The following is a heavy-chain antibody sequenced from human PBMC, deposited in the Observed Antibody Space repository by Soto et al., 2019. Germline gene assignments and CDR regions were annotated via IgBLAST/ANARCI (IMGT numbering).Heavy chain of an antibody. CDR2: IFYGGHT. D-gene: IGHD6-19*01. J-gene: IGHJ4*02. Sequence: TLSLTCDVSGDFLTTYYWNWIRQSPGKGLEWIGYIFYGGHTNYNPSLRGRATISVDTSKNQFSLKLSSVTAADTAVYYCARSPQYSSGWNGGFDYWGQGTLVTVSS. V-gene: IGHV4-59*01. CDR3: ARSPQYSSGWNGGFDY. CDR1: GDFLTTYY.